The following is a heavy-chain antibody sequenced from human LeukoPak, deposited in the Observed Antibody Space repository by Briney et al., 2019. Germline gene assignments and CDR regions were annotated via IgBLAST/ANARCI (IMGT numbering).Heavy chain of an antibody. Sequence: PGGSPRLSSAASGVTFSNVWTSCVCEALGKGMGWVGSIKGKTDGETTDYATPVKGRFTISRDDSKDPLYLQMNSPKTEDTAVYYCTTEAYYVSGIYWGEGTLVTVSS. J-gene: IGHJ4*02. CDR2: IKGKTDGETT. D-gene: IGHD3-10*01. CDR3: TTEAYYVSGIY. CDR1: GVTFSNVW. V-gene: IGHV3-15*01.